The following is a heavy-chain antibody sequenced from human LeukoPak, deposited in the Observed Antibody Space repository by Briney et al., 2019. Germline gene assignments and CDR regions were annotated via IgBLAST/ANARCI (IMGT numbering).Heavy chain of an antibody. Sequence: ASVKVSCKASGYTFTNYYIHLVRQAPGQGLQWMGWINPNGGGTNYAQNLQGRFTITTDTSTNTAYMELRSLRSDDTAVYYCARDYSDSSGYYYGGPDFDYWGQGTLVTVS. CDR1: GYTFTNYY. J-gene: IGHJ4*02. CDR3: ARDYSDSSGYYYGGPDFDY. CDR2: INPNGGGT. V-gene: IGHV1-2*02. D-gene: IGHD3-22*01.